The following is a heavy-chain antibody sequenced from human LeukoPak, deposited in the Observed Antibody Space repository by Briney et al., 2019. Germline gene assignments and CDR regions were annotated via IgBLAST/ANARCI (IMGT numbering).Heavy chain of an antibody. Sequence: GGSLRLSCAASGFTVTSNYMSWVRQAPGKGLEWVSVIYSGGSTYYADSVKGRFTISRDNSKNTLYLQMNSLRAEDTAVYYCARGTGSGYGDFDYWGQGTLVTVSS. D-gene: IGHD5-12*01. V-gene: IGHV3-66*01. CDR3: ARGTGSGYGDFDY. CDR1: GFTVTSNY. CDR2: IYSGGST. J-gene: IGHJ4*02.